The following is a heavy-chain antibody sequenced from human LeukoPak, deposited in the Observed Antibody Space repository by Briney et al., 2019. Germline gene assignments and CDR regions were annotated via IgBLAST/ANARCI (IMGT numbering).Heavy chain of an antibody. D-gene: IGHD6-13*01. Sequence: GGSLRLSCAASGFTFSSYGMHWVRQAPGKGLEWVAFIRYDGSNKYYADSVKGRFTISRDNSKNTLYLQMNSLRAEDTAVYYCAKLPDSSSWYYDAFDIWGQGTMVTVSS. V-gene: IGHV3-30*02. CDR1: GFTFSSYG. CDR3: AKLPDSSSWYYDAFDI. J-gene: IGHJ3*02. CDR2: IRYDGSNK.